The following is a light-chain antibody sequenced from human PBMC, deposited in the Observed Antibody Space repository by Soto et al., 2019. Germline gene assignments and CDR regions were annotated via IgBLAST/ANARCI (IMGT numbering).Light chain of an antibody. CDR2: KAS. Sequence: DIQMTQSPSTLSASVGDRVTITCRASQSISSWLAWYQQKPGKAPKLLIYKASSLESGVPSRFSGSGSGTECTLTISSLQPDDFATYYCQQYNSYPYTFGQGPKLEIK. CDR1: QSISSW. J-gene: IGKJ2*01. V-gene: IGKV1-5*03. CDR3: QQYNSYPYT.